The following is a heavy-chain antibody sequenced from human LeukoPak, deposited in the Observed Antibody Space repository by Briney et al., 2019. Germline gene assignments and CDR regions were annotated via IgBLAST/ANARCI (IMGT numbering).Heavy chain of an antibody. V-gene: IGHV3-23*01. CDR3: AKAGLYGSGSYYSYYFDY. Sequence: GGSLRPSCAASGFTFSNYAMSWVRQAPGKGLEWVSAISGSGGSTYYADSVKGRFTISRDNSKNTLYLQMNSLRAEDTAVYYCAKAGLYGSGSYYSYYFDYWGQGTLVTVSS. J-gene: IGHJ4*02. CDR2: ISGSGGST. D-gene: IGHD3-10*01. CDR1: GFTFSNYA.